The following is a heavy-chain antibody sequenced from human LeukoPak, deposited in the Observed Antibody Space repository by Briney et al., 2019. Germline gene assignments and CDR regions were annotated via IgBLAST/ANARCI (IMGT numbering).Heavy chain of an antibody. CDR2: MNPNSGNT. CDR3: ARNSGSSTNAFDI. J-gene: IGHJ3*02. D-gene: IGHD1-26*01. CDR1: GYTFTSYD. V-gene: IGHV1-8*03. Sequence: ASVKVSCKASGYTFTSYDINWVRQATGQGVEWMGWMNPNSGNTGYAQKFQGRVTITRNTSISTAYMELSSLRSEDTAVYYCARNSGSSTNAFDIWGQGTMVTVSS.